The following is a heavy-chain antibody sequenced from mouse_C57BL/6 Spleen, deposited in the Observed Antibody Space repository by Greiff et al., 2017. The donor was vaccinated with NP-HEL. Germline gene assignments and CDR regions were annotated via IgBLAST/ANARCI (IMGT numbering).Heavy chain of an antibody. J-gene: IGHJ2*01. CDR2: ISSGGDYI. V-gene: IGHV5-9-1*02. CDR1: GFTFSSYA. D-gene: IGHD4-1*01. CDR3: TRVQTGYYFDY. Sequence: EVHLVESGEGLVKPGGSLKLSCAASGFTFSSYAMSWVRQTPEKRLEWVAYISSGGDYIYYADTVKGRFTISRDNARNTLYLQMSSLKSDDTAMYYCTRVQTGYYFDYWGQGTTLTVSS.